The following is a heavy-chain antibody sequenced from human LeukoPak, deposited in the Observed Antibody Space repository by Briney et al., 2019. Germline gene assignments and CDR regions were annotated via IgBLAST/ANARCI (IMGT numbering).Heavy chain of an antibody. D-gene: IGHD1-26*01. CDR3: TRAEQWELRPLDY. V-gene: IGHV3-49*04. CDR2: IRSKAYGGTT. Sequence: PGGSLRLSCTASGFTFSDYAMSWVRQAPGKGLEWVGFIRSKAYGGTTEYAASVKGRFTISRDDSKSIAYLQMNSLKTEDTAVYYCTRAEQWELRPLDYWGQGTLVTVSS. J-gene: IGHJ4*02. CDR1: GFTFSDYA.